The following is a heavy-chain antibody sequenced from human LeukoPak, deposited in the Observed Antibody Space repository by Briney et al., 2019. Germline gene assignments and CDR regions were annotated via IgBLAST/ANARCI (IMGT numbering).Heavy chain of an antibody. D-gene: IGHD6-19*01. Sequence: NASETLSLTCTVSGYSISSGDYWGWIRQPPGKGLEWIGSIYHSGRTYYNPSLKSRVTISVDTSKNQFSLKLSSVTAADTAVYYCARYYPQWLARSTNWFDPWGQGTLVTVSS. CDR1: GYSISSGDY. CDR3: ARYYPQWLARSTNWFDP. V-gene: IGHV4-38-2*02. CDR2: IYHSGRT. J-gene: IGHJ5*02.